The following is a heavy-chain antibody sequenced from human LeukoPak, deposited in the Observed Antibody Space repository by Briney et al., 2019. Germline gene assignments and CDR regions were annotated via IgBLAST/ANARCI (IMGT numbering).Heavy chain of an antibody. CDR2: IWYDGSNK. J-gene: IGHJ4*02. CDR1: GFTFISYS. CDR3: ARDGSSGWYWVDY. Sequence: GGSLRLSCAASGFTFISYSMNWVRQAPGKGLEWVAVIWYDGSNKYHADSVKGRFTISRDNSKNTLYLQMNSLRAEDTAVYYCARDGSSGWYWVDYWGQGTLVTVSS. D-gene: IGHD6-19*01. V-gene: IGHV3-33*08.